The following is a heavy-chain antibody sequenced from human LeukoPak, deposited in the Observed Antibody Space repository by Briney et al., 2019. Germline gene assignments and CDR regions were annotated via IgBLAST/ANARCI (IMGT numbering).Heavy chain of an antibody. Sequence: ASVKVSCKASGYTFTGYYMHWVRQAPGQGLEWMGWINPNSGGTNYAQKFQGRVTMTRDTSISTAYMELSRLRSDDTAVYYCARGGDTIFGVVIWPYYYMDVWGKGTTVTVSS. CDR2: INPNSGGT. V-gene: IGHV1-2*02. CDR3: ARGGDTIFGVVIWPYYYMDV. D-gene: IGHD3-3*01. CDR1: GYTFTGYY. J-gene: IGHJ6*03.